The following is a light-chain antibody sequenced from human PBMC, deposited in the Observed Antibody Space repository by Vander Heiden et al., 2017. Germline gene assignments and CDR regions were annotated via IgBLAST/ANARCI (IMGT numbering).Light chain of an antibody. CDR1: QSVSSY. V-gene: IGKV3-11*02. J-gene: IGKJ4*01. CDR2: DAS. Sequence: EIVLTQSPATLSLSPGERATLPCRASQSVSSYLAWYQQKPGQAPRLLIYDASNRATGVPARFSGSGSERDFTLTISSLEPEDFATYYCQQRSNWPAAFGGGTMVEIK. CDR3: QQRSNWPAA.